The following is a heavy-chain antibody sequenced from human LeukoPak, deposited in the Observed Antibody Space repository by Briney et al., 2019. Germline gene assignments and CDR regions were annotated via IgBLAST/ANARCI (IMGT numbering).Heavy chain of an antibody. CDR1: GYTFTSYD. CDR2: MNPNSGDT. D-gene: IGHD5-24*01. CDR3: ARGRRWLQLRHVFDY. J-gene: IGHJ4*02. Sequence: ASAKVSCKASGYTFTSYDINWVRQATGQGLEWMGWMNPNSGDTGYAQKFQGRVTMTRNTSISTAYMELSSLRSEDTAVYYCARGRRWLQLRHVFDYWGQGTLVTVSS. V-gene: IGHV1-8*01.